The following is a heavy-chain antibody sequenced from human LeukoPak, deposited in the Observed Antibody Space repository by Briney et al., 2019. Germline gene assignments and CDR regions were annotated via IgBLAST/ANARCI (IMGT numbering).Heavy chain of an antibody. D-gene: IGHD6-6*01. J-gene: IGHJ4*02. CDR3: ASLALARNFDY. V-gene: IGHV4-34*01. CDR2: INHSGST. Sequence: PSETLSPTCAVYGGSFSGYYWSWIRQPPGKGLEWIGEINHSGSTNYNPSLKSRVTISVDTSKNQFSLKLSSVTAADTAVYYCASLALARNFDYWGQGTLVTVSS. CDR1: GGSFSGYY.